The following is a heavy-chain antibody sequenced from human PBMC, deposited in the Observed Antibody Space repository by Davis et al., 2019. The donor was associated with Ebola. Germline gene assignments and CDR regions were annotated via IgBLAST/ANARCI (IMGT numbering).Heavy chain of an antibody. Sequence: GESLKISCAASGFTFSSYAMSWVRQAPGKGLEWVANIKQDGSEKYYVDSVKGRFTISRDNAKNSLYLQMNSLRAEDTAVYYCARDPEGGIVVVPAAIGFDYWGQGTLVTVSS. CDR3: ARDPEGGIVVVPAAIGFDY. V-gene: IGHV3-7*03. D-gene: IGHD2-2*01. J-gene: IGHJ4*02. CDR1: GFTFSSYA. CDR2: IKQDGSEK.